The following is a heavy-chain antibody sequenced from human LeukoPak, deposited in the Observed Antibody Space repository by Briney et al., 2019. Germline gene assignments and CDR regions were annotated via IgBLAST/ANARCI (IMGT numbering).Heavy chain of an antibody. D-gene: IGHD6-19*01. CDR2: INPNSGGT. Sequence: ASVKASCKASGYTFTGYYMNWVRQAPGQGLEWMGWINPNSGGTNYAQKFQGWVTMTRDTSISTAYMELSRLRSDDTAVYYCARGVGEQWLVRYYYYGMDVWGQGTTVTVSS. V-gene: IGHV1-2*04. CDR1: GYTFTGYY. CDR3: ARGVGEQWLVRYYYYGMDV. J-gene: IGHJ6*02.